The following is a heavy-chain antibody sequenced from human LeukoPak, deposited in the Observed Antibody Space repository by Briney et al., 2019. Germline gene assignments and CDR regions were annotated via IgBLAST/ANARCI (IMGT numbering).Heavy chain of an antibody. CDR3: ARADLVPAATEWVRSYYYYYMDV. J-gene: IGHJ6*03. CDR1: GYTFTGYY. D-gene: IGHD2-2*01. Sequence: ATVKVSCKASGYTFTGYYMHWVRQAPGQGLEWMGWINPNSGGTNYAQKFQGRVTMTRDTSISTAYMELSRLRSDDTGVYYCARADLVPAATEWVRSYYYYYMDVWGKGTTVTVSS. CDR2: INPNSGGT. V-gene: IGHV1-2*02.